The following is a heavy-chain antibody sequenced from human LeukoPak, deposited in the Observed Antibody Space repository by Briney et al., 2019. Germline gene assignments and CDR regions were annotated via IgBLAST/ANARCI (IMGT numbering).Heavy chain of an antibody. Sequence: GGSLRLSCAASGFTFSSYWMHWVRQAPGKGLVWVSRINTDGSSTTYADSVKGRFIISRDNAKNSLYLQMNSLRAEDTAVYFCARDRDVVVVDAHYDAFDIWGQGTRVTVSS. CDR2: INTDGSST. CDR3: ARDRDVVVVDAHYDAFDI. CDR1: GFTFSSYW. D-gene: IGHD2-15*01. J-gene: IGHJ3*02. V-gene: IGHV3-74*01.